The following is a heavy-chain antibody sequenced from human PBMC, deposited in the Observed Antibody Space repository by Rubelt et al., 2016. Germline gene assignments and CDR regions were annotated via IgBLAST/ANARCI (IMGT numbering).Heavy chain of an antibody. V-gene: IGHV4-34*01. J-gene: IGHJ5*02. D-gene: IGHD5-18*01. Sequence: QVQLQQWGAGLLKPSETLSLTCAVYGGSFSGYYWSWIRQPPGKGLEWIGDINHSGSTNYNPSLQGVVHRSVDTSKNQVSLKLCSVTAADTAVYYCASVDHLDTAMAWSWGQGTLVTVSS. CDR1: GGSFSGYY. CDR3: ASVDHLDTAMAWS. CDR2: INHSGST.